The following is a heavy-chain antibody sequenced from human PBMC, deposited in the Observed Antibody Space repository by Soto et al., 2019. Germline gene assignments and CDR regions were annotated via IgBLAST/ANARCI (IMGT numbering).Heavy chain of an antibody. D-gene: IGHD2-15*01. CDR2: ISSGGSPI. Sequence: QVQLVESGGGLVKPGGSLRLSCAASGFTFSDYYMSWICQAPGKGLEWVSYISSGGSPIYYTDSVKGRFIISRDNAENSLYLQMNSLRAEGTAVYYCARDPRYCSGGNCYSAGKDHYYYYMDVWGKGTTVTVSS. V-gene: IGHV3-11*01. CDR3: ARDPRYCSGGNCYSAGKDHYYYYMDV. J-gene: IGHJ6*03. CDR1: GFTFSDYY.